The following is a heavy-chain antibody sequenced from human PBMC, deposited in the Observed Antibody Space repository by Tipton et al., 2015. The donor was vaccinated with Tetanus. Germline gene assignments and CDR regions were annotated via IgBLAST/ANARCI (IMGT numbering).Heavy chain of an antibody. CDR1: GGSINSSTSY. CDR3: ARAQRDIEVVVVATPYWFFDL. V-gene: IGHV4-31*03. Sequence: TLSLTCTVSGGSINSSTSYWSWIRQHPGKGLEWIGYIYYSGYTSYNPSLKSRLSISVDSSKNQFSLKLSSATAADTAVYYCARAQRDIEVVVVATPYWFFDLWGRGTRVAVSS. J-gene: IGHJ2*01. D-gene: IGHD2-15*01. CDR2: IYYSGYT.